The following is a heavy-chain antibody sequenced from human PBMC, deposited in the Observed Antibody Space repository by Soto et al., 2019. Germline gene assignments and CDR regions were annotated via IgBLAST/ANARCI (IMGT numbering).Heavy chain of an antibody. V-gene: IGHV3-30*18. Sequence: GGSLRLSCAASGFSFNYFGMHWVRQAPGRGLEWVTRISHDGTNKYYADSVKGRFTVSRDNSKNTLYLQMNTLRAEDTALYYCAKDDLGSCNGGACSQIDSWGQGTQVTVSS. J-gene: IGHJ4*02. D-gene: IGHD2-15*01. CDR1: GFSFNYFG. CDR2: ISHDGTNK. CDR3: AKDDLGSCNGGACSQIDS.